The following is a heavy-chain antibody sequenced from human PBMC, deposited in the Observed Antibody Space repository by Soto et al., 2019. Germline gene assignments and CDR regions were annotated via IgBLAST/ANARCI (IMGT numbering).Heavy chain of an antibody. CDR3: ARVQGYYDSSGYKYNWFDP. CDR1: GGTFSSYA. Sequence: SVKVSCKASGGTFSSYAISWVRQAPGQGLEWMGGIIPIFGTANYAQKFQGRVTITADESTSTAYMELSSLRSEDTAVYYCARVQGYYDSSGYKYNWFDPWGQGTLVTVSS. D-gene: IGHD3-22*01. CDR2: IIPIFGTA. V-gene: IGHV1-69*13. J-gene: IGHJ5*02.